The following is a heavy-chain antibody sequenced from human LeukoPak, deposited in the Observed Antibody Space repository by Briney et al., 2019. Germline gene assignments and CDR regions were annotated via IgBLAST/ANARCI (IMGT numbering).Heavy chain of an antibody. J-gene: IGHJ4*02. V-gene: IGHV3-23*01. CDR2: VSGSADST. CDR3: AKSSRQYRGGVDY. Sequence: GGSLRLSCVASGFTFSSYAMSWVRQAPGKGLEWVSTVSGSADSTYYADSVKGRFTISRDSSKSTLYLQMNSLRAEDTAVYYCAKSSRQYRGGVDYRGQGILVTVSS. CDR1: GFTFSSYA. D-gene: IGHD5-12*01.